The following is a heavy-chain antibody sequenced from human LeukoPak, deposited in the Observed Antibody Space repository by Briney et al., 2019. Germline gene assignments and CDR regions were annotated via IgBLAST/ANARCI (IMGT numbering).Heavy chain of an antibody. CDR1: GFTFSSSW. J-gene: IGHJ4*02. Sequence: GGSLRLSCAASGFTFSSSWMHWVRQAPGKGLEWVSLIRADGATTRYTDSVKGRFTISRDNSKDSLYLQMNSLRTEDTALYYCARDNTGSYEYWGQGTLVTVSP. V-gene: IGHV3-43*02. D-gene: IGHD1-26*01. CDR3: ARDNTGSYEY. CDR2: IRADGATT.